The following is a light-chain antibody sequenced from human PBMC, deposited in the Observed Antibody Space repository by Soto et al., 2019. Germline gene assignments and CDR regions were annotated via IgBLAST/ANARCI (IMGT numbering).Light chain of an antibody. CDR3: QQYNNWPYT. CDR1: QSVSSN. V-gene: IGKV3-15*01. CDR2: GES. J-gene: IGKJ2*01. Sequence: EIVMTQSPATLSVSPGERAALSCRATQSVSSNFAWYQQKPGQAPRLLIYGESTRATGIPARISGSGSGTVFTLTISSRQSEDVAIYYCQQYNNWPYTFGQGTKLEIK.